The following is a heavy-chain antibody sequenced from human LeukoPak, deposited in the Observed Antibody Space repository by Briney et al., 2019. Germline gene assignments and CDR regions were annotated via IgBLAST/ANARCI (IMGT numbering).Heavy chain of an antibody. CDR3: ARRAGQWLVFFDY. D-gene: IGHD6-19*01. Sequence: PSETLSLTCTVSGGSISGYYWSWIRQPPGKGLEWIGYIFYSGSTNYNPSLKSRVTISVDTSKNQFSLKLSSVTAADTAVYYCARRAGQWLVFFDYWGQGTLVTVSS. CDR2: IFYSGST. J-gene: IGHJ4*02. CDR1: GGSISGYY. V-gene: IGHV4-59*01.